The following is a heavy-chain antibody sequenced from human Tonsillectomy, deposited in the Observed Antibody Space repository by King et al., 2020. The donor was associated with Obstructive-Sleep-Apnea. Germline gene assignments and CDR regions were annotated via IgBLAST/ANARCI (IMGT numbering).Heavy chain of an antibody. J-gene: IGHJ4*02. CDR1: GGSISGSSYY. V-gene: IGHV4-39*07. CDR3: ARDLNHFDY. CDR2: IYFGGDT. Sequence: QLQESGPGLVKPSETLSLTCTVSGGSISGSSYYWGWIRQPPGKELEWIGSIYFGGDTYYNPSLKSRVTISVDTSKNQFSLKLRSVTAADTAVYYCARDLNHFDYWGQGTLVTVSS.